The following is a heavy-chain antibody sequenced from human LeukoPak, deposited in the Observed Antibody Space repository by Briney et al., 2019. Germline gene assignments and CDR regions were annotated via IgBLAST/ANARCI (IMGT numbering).Heavy chain of an antibody. Sequence: SETLSLTCTVSGGSLSSYYWTWIRQPAGKGLEWIGRIYSSGTTTYNPSLKSRVAMSVDTSRNQFSLKLSSVTAADTAVYYCARVSPIAVAGSSYYYAMDVWGQGTTVTVSS. CDR2: IYSSGTT. D-gene: IGHD6-19*01. CDR1: GGSLSSYY. J-gene: IGHJ6*02. V-gene: IGHV4-4*07. CDR3: ARVSPIAVAGSSYYYAMDV.